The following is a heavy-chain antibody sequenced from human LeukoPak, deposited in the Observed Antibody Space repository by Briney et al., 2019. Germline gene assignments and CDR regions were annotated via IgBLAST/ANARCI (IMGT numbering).Heavy chain of an antibody. CDR1: GYTFTVYY. Sequence: ASVTVSCKASGYTFTVYYMHWVRQAPGQGLEWMGWINPNSGGTNYAQKFQGRVTMTRDTSISTAYMELSRLRSDDTAVYYCARELRITMIVVVSHAFDIWGQGTMVTVSS. CDR3: ARELRITMIVVVSHAFDI. J-gene: IGHJ3*02. CDR2: INPNSGGT. V-gene: IGHV1-2*02. D-gene: IGHD3-22*01.